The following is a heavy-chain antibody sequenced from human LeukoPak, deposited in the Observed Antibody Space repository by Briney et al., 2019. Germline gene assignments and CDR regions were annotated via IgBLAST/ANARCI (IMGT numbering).Heavy chain of an antibody. CDR3: ARAYSGSYTAPSFFDY. CDR2: IIPIFGTA. J-gene: IGHJ4*02. CDR1: GYTFTAYY. Sequence: SVKVSCKASGYTFTAYYMHWVRQAPGQGPEWMGGIIPIFGTANYAQKFQGRVTITADESTSTAYMELSSLRSEDTAVYYCARAYSGSYTAPSFFDYWGQGTLVTVSS. V-gene: IGHV1-69*13. D-gene: IGHD1-26*01.